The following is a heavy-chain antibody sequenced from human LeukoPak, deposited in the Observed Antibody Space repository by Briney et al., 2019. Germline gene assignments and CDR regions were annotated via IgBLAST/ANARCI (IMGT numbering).Heavy chain of an antibody. D-gene: IGHD1-26*01. Sequence: PGGSLRLSCAASGFTFSSYAMHWVRQAPGKGLEWVAVISYDGSNKYYADSVKGRFTISRDNSKNTLYLQMNSLRAEDTAVYYCAREVGATEAFDIWGQGTMVTVPS. CDR3: AREVGATEAFDI. V-gene: IGHV3-30-3*01. CDR1: GFTFSSYA. CDR2: ISYDGSNK. J-gene: IGHJ3*02.